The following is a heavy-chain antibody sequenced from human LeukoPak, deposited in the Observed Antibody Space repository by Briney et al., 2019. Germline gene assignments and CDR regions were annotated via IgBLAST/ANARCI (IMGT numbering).Heavy chain of an antibody. V-gene: IGHV1-2*02. CDR2: INPNSGGT. CDR3: AKVGYYYDSSGQVDY. J-gene: IGHJ4*02. Sequence: ASVKVSCKASGYTFTSYGISWVRQAPGQGLEWMGWINPNSGGTNYAQKFQGRVTMTRDTSISTAYMELSRLRSDDTAVYYCAKVGYYYDSSGQVDYWGQGTLVTVSS. D-gene: IGHD3-22*01. CDR1: GYTFTSYG.